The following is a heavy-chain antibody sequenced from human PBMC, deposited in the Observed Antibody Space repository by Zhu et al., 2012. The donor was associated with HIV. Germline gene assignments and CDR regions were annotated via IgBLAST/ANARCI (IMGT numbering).Heavy chain of an antibody. D-gene: IGHD3-10*01. CDR2: INRSGDT. V-gene: IGHV4-34*01. CDR1: GGSFSGYY. Sequence: QVQLQQWGAGLLKPSETLSLTCAVYGGSFSGYYWGWIRQPPGKGLEWIGEINRSGDTNYNPSLKSRVTISVDTSKNQFSLKLNSVTAADTAVHYCARGYGSGSLLSLTWGQGTLVTVSS. CDR3: ARGYGSGSLLSLT. J-gene: IGHJ4*02.